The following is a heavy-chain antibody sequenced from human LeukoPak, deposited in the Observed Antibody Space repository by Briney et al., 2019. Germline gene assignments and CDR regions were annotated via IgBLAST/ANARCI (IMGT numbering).Heavy chain of an antibody. D-gene: IGHD6-19*01. CDR3: ARDLEAVGWFDP. J-gene: IGHJ5*02. V-gene: IGHV4-59*01. CDR2: IYYSGST. CDR1: GGSISSYY. Sequence: SETLSLTCTVSGGSISSYYWSWIRQLPGKGLEWIGYIYYSGSTNYNPSLKSRVTISVDTSKNQFSLKLSSVTAADTAVYYCARDLEAVGWFDPWGQGTLVTVSS.